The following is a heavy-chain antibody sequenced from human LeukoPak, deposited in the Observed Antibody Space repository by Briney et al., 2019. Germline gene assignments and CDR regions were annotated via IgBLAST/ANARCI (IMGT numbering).Heavy chain of an antibody. CDR2: ITSGGGYI. J-gene: IGHJ4*02. D-gene: IGHD3-9*01. CDR3: ARGHYDVLAASYKWTPDY. Sequence: GGSLRLSCAASGFTFDTFNMNWVRQAPGKGLEWVSSITSGGGYIYYADSVKGRFTTSRDNAKNSLSLQLNSLRVEDTAVYYCARGHYDVLAASYKWTPDYWGQGTLVTVSS. CDR1: GFTFDTFN. V-gene: IGHV3-21*01.